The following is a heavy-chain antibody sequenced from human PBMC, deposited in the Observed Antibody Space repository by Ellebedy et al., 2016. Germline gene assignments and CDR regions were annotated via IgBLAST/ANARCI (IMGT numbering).Heavy chain of an antibody. CDR1: GLSFRDYA. CDR2: LSSDGVST. V-gene: IGHV3-64*04. Sequence: GESLKISXSVSGLSFRDYAMHWVRQAPGKGLKSFAALSSDGVSTYYADSVKGRFTISRDISKNTLYLQMNSLRAEDTAVYYCARALGRAPHYYMDVWGKGTTVTVSS. J-gene: IGHJ6*03. CDR3: ARALGRAPHYYMDV.